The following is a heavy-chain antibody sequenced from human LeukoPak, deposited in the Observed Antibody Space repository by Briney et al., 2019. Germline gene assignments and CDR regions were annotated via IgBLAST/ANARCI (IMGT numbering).Heavy chain of an antibody. D-gene: IGHD3-16*01. CDR3: AILNGHHITD. Sequence: SETLSLTCSVSGGSISSNSYYWGWIRQPPGKGLEWVGNIYYSGSTYYNPSLKSRVTISVDTPKNHFSLKMRSVAASDTAVYYCAILNGHHITDWGQGILVTVSS. CDR2: IYYSGST. CDR1: GGSISSNSYY. J-gene: IGHJ4*02. V-gene: IGHV4-39*02.